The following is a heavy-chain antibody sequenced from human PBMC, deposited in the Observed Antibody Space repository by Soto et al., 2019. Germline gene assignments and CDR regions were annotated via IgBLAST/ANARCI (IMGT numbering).Heavy chain of an antibody. D-gene: IGHD3-22*01. J-gene: IGHJ4*02. Sequence: GASVKVSCKASGGTFSSYAISWVRQAPGQGLEWMGGIIPIFGTANYAQKFQGRVTITADESTSTAYMELSSLRSEDTAVYYCARDPQYDSSGYYPYWGQGTLVTVSS. CDR3: ARDPQYDSSGYYPY. V-gene: IGHV1-69*13. CDR1: GGTFSSYA. CDR2: IIPIFGTA.